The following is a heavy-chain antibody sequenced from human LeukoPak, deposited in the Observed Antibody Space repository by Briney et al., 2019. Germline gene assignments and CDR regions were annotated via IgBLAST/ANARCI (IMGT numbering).Heavy chain of an antibody. D-gene: IGHD6-25*01. CDR2: IIPIFGTA. CDR1: GYTFTGYY. V-gene: IGHV1-69*05. Sequence: GASVKVSCKASGYTFTGYYMHWVRQAPGQGLEWMGRIIPIFGTANYAQKFQGRVTITTDESTSTAYMELSSLRSEDTAVYYCARDPASWGQGTLVTVSS. J-gene: IGHJ5*02. CDR3: ARDPAS.